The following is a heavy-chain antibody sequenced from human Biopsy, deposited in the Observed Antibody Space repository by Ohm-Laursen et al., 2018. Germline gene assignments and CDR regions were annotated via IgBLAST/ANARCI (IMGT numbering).Heavy chain of an antibody. J-gene: IGHJ6*02. V-gene: IGHV1-46*01. Sequence: VASVKVSCKASGYTFTSYYMHWVRQAPGQGLEWMGIINPSGGSTSNTQKFQGRATMTRDTSTSTVYMELSSLRSEDTAVYYCARDWNSGWRLPGMVNYYYNGMDVWGQGTTVTVSS. CDR1: GYTFTSYY. D-gene: IGHD5-18*01. CDR2: INPSGGST. CDR3: ARDWNSGWRLPGMVNYYYNGMDV.